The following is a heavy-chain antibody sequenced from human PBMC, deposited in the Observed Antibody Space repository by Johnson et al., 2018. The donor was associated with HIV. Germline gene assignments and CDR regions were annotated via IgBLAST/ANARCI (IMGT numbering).Heavy chain of an antibody. Sequence: QVQLVESGGGLVQPGGSLRLSCAASGFTFSSYGMHWVRQAPGKGLEWVAVIWYDGSNKYYADSVKGRFTISRDNSKNTLYLQMNSLRAEDTAVYYCAKFRDAFDIWGQGTIVTVSS. CDR3: AKFRDAFDI. CDR2: IWYDGSNK. J-gene: IGHJ3*02. CDR1: GFTFSSYG. V-gene: IGHV3-33*06.